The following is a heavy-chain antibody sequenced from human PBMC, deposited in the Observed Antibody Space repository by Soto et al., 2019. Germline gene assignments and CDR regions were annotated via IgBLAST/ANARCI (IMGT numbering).Heavy chain of an antibody. CDR1: GYTFTNYG. Sequence: QVQLVQSGAEVKKPGASVKVSCKASGYTFTNYGITWVRQAPGQGLEWMGWINGYNGNTNYAQKVQGRVTMTTDTXTXXAYMELRSLRSDDTAVYYCARVPTSVRYLVFYFDYWGQGTLVTVSS. J-gene: IGHJ4*02. V-gene: IGHV1-18*01. CDR2: INGYNGNT. CDR3: ARVPTSVRYLVFYFDY. D-gene: IGHD3-16*02.